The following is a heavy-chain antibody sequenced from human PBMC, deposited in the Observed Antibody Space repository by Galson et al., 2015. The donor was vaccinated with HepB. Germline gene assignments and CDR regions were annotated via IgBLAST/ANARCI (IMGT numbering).Heavy chain of an antibody. V-gene: IGHV4-59*08. CDR3: ARLLAAAGEGFFDY. CDR2: IYYSGST. Sequence: SETLSLTCTVSGGSISSYYWSWIRQPPGKGLEWIGYIYYSGSTNYNPSLKSRVTISVDTSKNQFSLKLSSVTAADTAVYYCARLLAAAGEGFFDYWGQGTLVTVSS. CDR1: GGSISSYY. D-gene: IGHD6-13*01. J-gene: IGHJ4*02.